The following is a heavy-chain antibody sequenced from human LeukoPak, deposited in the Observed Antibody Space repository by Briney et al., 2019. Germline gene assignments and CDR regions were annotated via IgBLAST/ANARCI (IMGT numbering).Heavy chain of an antibody. V-gene: IGHV3-74*01. CDR2: INSDGSST. CDR3: ARYRGERDAFDI. CDR1: GFTFSSYW. D-gene: IGHD3-16*01. Sequence: GGSLKLSCAASGFTFSSYWMHWVRQAPGKGLVWVSRINSDGSSTSYADSVKGRFTISRDNAKNTLYLQMNSLRAEDTAVYYCARYRGERDAFDIWGQGTMVTVSS. J-gene: IGHJ3*02.